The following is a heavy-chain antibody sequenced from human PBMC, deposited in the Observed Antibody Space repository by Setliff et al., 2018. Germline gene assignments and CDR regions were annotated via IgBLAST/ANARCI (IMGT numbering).Heavy chain of an antibody. CDR3: ARDRGSNNSPEDFDY. CDR2: IYADGST. V-gene: IGHV4-4*07. CDR1: RGPINSHY. Sequence: ASETLSLTCTVSRGPINSHYWSWIRQPAGKGLEWIGRIYADGSTNYNPPLKSRVTMSIDTSKNQFFLEVRSVTAADTAVYYCARDRGSNNSPEDFDYWGLGTLVTVSS. J-gene: IGHJ4*02. D-gene: IGHD1-20*01.